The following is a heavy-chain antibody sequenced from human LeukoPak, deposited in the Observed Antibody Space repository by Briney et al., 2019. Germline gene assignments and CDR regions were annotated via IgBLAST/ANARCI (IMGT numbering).Heavy chain of an antibody. CDR2: IKQDGSEK. V-gene: IGHV3-7*03. CDR3: ARSMIRGATYYFDY. Sequence: GGSLRLSCAVSGFTFSTHWMSWVRQAPGKGLEWVANIKQDGSEKYYVDSVKGRFTISRDNAKNSLYLQMNSLRSEDTAVHYCARSMIRGATYYFDYWGQGTLVTVSS. D-gene: IGHD3-10*01. J-gene: IGHJ4*02. CDR1: GFTFSTHW.